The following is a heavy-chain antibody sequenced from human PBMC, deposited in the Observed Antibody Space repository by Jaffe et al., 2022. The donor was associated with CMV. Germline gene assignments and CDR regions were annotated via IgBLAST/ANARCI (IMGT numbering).Heavy chain of an antibody. V-gene: IGHV3-64D*08. D-gene: IGHD5-18*01. J-gene: IGHJ4*02. CDR3: ARGNNYASDL. CDR1: GFTFSTYY. Sequence: EVQLVESGGGLVQPGGSLRLSCSVSGFTFSTYYFHWVRQAPGKGLELVSAISGNGGNTLYADSVKGRFTISRDNSKNTLYLQMSSLRTEDTGVYYCARGNNYASDLWGQGALVTVSS. CDR2: ISGNGGNT.